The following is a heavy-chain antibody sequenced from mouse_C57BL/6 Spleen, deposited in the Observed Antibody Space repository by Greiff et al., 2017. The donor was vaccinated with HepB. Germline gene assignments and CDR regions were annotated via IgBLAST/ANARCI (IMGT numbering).Heavy chain of an antibody. CDR3: ARDQLGRGYFDV. D-gene: IGHD4-1*02. V-gene: IGHV5-16*01. CDR1: GFTFSDYY. J-gene: IGHJ1*03. Sequence: DVHLVESEGGLVQPGSSMKLSCTASGFTFSDYYMAWVRQVPEKGLEWVANINYDGSSTYYLDSLKSRFIISRDNAKNILYLQMSSLKSEDTATYYCARDQLGRGYFDVWGTGTTVTVSS. CDR2: INYDGSST.